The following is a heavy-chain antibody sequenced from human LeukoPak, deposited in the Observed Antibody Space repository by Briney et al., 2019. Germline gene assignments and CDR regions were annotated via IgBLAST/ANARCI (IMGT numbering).Heavy chain of an antibody. J-gene: IGHJ4*02. CDR2: IWYDGSNK. D-gene: IGHD3-10*01. Sequence: GRSLRLSCAASGFTFSSYGMHWVRQAPGKGLEWVAVIWYDGSNKYYADSVKGRFTISRDNSKNTLYLQMNSLRAEDTAVYYCARAASSGSAYYFDYWGQGTLVTVSS. V-gene: IGHV3-33*01. CDR3: ARAASSGSAYYFDY. CDR1: GFTFSSYG.